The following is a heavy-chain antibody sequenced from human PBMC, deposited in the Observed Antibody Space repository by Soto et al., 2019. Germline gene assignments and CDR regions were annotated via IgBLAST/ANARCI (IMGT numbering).Heavy chain of an antibody. CDR2: IDPSDSYT. CDR3: ARRETTMRYYGMDV. J-gene: IGHJ6*02. V-gene: IGHV5-10-1*01. CDR1: GYSFTSYW. Sequence: PGESLKISCQGSGYSFTSYWISWVRQMPGKGLEWMGRIDPSDSYTNYSPSFQGHVTISADKSISTAYLQWSSLKASDTAMYYCARRETTMRYYGMDVWGQGTTVTVSS. D-gene: IGHD4-17*01.